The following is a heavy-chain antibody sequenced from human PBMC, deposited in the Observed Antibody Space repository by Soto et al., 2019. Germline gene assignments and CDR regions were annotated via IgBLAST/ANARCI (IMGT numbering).Heavy chain of an antibody. CDR1: DDSISDSRYY. Sequence: SETLSLTCSVLDDSISDSRYYWGWIRQPPEKGLEWIGSISHDGNAYYNPPLKSRVPLFADTSQNQFSLKMKSVTIADTAMYFCARQVYGDSLGGNWFDPWGQGAPVTVSS. V-gene: IGHV4-39*01. CDR3: ARQVYGDSLGGNWFDP. J-gene: IGHJ5*02. D-gene: IGHD4-17*01. CDR2: ISHDGNA.